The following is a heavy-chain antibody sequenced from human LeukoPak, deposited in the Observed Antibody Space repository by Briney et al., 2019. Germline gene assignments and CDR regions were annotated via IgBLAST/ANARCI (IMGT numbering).Heavy chain of an antibody. J-gene: IGHJ4*02. CDR1: GFTFSSYG. CDR3: AKDTYGSGSLYSFDY. V-gene: IGHV3-30*02. D-gene: IGHD3-10*01. CDR2: IRYDGSNK. Sequence: GGSLRLSCAASGFTFSSYGMHWVRQAPGKGLEWVAFIRYDGSNKYYADSVKGRFTISRDNAKSSVYLQMNSLRPEDTALYYCAKDTYGSGSLYSFDYWGQGTLVTVSS.